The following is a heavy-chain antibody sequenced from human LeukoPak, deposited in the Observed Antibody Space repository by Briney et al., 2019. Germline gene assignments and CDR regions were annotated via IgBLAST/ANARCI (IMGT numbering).Heavy chain of an antibody. CDR2: ISSSGSTI. J-gene: IGHJ4*02. V-gene: IGHV3-48*03. CDR1: GFTFSSYE. CDR3: ARDQWSGGSYYDY. D-gene: IGHD3-3*01. Sequence: PGGSLRLSCAASGFTFSSYEMNWVRQAPGKGLEWVSYISSSGSTIYYADSVKGRFTISRDNSKNTLYLQMNSLRAEDTAVYYRARDQWSGGSYYDYWGQGTLVTVSS.